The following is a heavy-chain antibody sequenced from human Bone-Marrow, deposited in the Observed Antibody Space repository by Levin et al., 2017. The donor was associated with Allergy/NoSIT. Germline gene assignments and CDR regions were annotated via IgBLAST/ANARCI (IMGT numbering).Heavy chain of an antibody. CDR1: GYTFTSYY. D-gene: IGHD4-23*01. J-gene: IGHJ6*02. CDR3: ALSGATVVTPRSDYYGMDV. CDR2: INPSGGST. V-gene: IGHV1-46*01. Sequence: GESLKISCKASGYTFTSYYMHWVRQAPGQGLEWMGIINPSGGSTSYAQKFQGRVTMTRGTSTSTVYMELSSLRSEDTAVYYCALSGATVVTPRSDYYGMDVWGQGTTVTVSS.